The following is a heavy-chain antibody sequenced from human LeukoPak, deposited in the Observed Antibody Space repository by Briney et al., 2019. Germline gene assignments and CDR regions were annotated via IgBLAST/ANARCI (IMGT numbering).Heavy chain of an antibody. V-gene: IGHV4-39*07. J-gene: IGHJ4*02. D-gene: IGHD2-15*01. Sequence: PSETLSLTCTVSGGSISSSSYYWGWIRQPPGKGLEWIGSIYYSGSTYYNPSLKSRVTISVDTSKNQFSLKLSSVTAADTAVYYCARDTTYCSGGSCYFVDYWGQGTLVTVSS. CDR3: ARDTTYCSGGSCYFVDY. CDR1: GGSISSSSYY. CDR2: IYYSGST.